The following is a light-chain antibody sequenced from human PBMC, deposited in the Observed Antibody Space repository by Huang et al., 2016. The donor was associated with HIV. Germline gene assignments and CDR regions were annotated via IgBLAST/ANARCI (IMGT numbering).Light chain of an antibody. Sequence: DIQMTQSPSSLSASVGDRVTITCRASQTISTYLNWYQHKPGKTPKLLIYAASSLQGGVPSRFSGSGSGTEFTLTINSLRPEDFATYYCQQSYNTPWTFGQGTKVEVK. CDR3: QQSYNTPWT. J-gene: IGKJ1*01. CDR1: QTISTY. CDR2: AAS. V-gene: IGKV1-39*01.